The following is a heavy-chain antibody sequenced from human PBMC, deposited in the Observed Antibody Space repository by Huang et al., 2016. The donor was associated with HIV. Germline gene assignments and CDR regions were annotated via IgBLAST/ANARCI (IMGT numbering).Heavy chain of an antibody. J-gene: IGHJ4*02. D-gene: IGHD3-22*01. V-gene: IGHV6-1*01. CDR1: GDSVFSNSVT. CDR3: ARGYDFYYDRRGYSFDY. Sequence: QVELQQSGPGLLKPSQTLSLTCGISGDSVFSNSVTWNWFRQSQSRGLEWLGRKYYRSKWYNDYAESVKGRINIDADTSKNQLSLQLKFVVPEDSAVYFCARGYDFYYDRRGYSFDYWGQGSLVTVSS. CDR2: KYYRSKWYN.